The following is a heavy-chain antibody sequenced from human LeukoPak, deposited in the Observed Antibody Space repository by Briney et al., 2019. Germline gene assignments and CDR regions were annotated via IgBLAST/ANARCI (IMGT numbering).Heavy chain of an antibody. V-gene: IGHV4-30-4*01. J-gene: IGHJ6*02. CDR3: ARDFQTTMTTAREYYYYYYGMDV. Sequence: PSQTLSLTCTVSGGSISSGDYYWSWIRQPPGKGLEWIGYIYYSGSTYYNPSLKSRVTISVDTSKNQFSLKLSSVTAADTAVYYCARDFQTTMTTAREYYYYYYGMDVWGQGTTVTVSS. CDR1: GGSISSGDYY. CDR2: IYYSGST. D-gene: IGHD4-17*01.